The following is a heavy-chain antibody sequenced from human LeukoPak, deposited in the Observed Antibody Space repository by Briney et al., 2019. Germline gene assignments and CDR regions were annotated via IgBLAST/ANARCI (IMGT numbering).Heavy chain of an antibody. Sequence: SETLSLTCTISGGSISRYDWSWIRQHRGNGLEWIGYMCYTGSTTYSSSLKSRVTISLDTSQNQFSLKLTSVTPADTAVYYCAKTAKYYYGSETYYFFEYWGQGTLVTVSS. J-gene: IGHJ4*02. D-gene: IGHD3-10*01. CDR1: GGSISRYD. CDR3: AKTAKYYYGSETYYFFEY. V-gene: IGHV4-59*01. CDR2: MCYTGST.